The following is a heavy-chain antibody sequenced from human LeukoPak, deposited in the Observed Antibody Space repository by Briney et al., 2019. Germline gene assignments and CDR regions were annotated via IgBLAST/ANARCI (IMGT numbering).Heavy chain of an antibody. CDR3: ARGDYCSGGSCYRDYYYGMDV. Sequence: ASVKVSCKASGYTFTSYGISWVRQAPGQGLEWMGWISAYSGNTNYAQKLQGRVTMTTDTSTSTAYMELRSLRSDDTAVYYCARGDYCSGGSCYRDYYYGMDVWGQGTTVTVSS. CDR2: ISAYSGNT. CDR1: GYTFTSYG. J-gene: IGHJ6*02. D-gene: IGHD2-15*01. V-gene: IGHV1-18*01.